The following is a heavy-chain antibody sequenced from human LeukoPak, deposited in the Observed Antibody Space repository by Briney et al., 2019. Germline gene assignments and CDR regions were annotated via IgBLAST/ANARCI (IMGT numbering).Heavy chain of an antibody. V-gene: IGHV4-4*07. D-gene: IGHD3-22*01. CDR1: RGSISSYY. Sequence: SETLSLTCTVSRGSISSYYWSWIRQPAGKGLEWIGRIYTSGSTNYNPSLKSRVTMSVDTSKNQFSLKLSSVTAADTAVYYCAIPYYDSSGYYYGDAFDIWGQGTMVTVSS. J-gene: IGHJ3*02. CDR3: AIPYYDSSGYYYGDAFDI. CDR2: IYTSGST.